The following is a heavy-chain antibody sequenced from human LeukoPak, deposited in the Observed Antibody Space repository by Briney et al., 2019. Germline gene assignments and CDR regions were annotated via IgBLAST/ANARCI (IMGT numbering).Heavy chain of an antibody. Sequence: GRSLRLSCAASGFTFSSYGMHWVRQAPGKGLEWVAVISYDGSNKYYADSVKRRFTISRDNSKNTLYLQMNSLRAEDTAVYYCAKDQGDSSGTYYYYYGMDVWGQGTTVTVSS. CDR2: ISYDGSNK. D-gene: IGHD3-22*01. CDR3: AKDQGDSSGTYYYYYGMDV. V-gene: IGHV3-30*18. J-gene: IGHJ6*02. CDR1: GFTFSSYG.